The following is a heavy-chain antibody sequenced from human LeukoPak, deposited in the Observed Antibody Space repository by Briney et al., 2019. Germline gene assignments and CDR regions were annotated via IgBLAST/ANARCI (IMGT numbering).Heavy chain of an antibody. CDR2: INPSGGST. Sequence: ASVKVSCKASGYTFTGYYMHWVRQAPGQGLEWMGIINPSGGSTSYAQKFQGRVTMTRDMSTSTVYMELNSLRSEDTAVYYCARAWEAVAGNYGVIDYWGQGTLVTVSS. V-gene: IGHV1-46*01. CDR1: GYTFTGYY. J-gene: IGHJ4*02. D-gene: IGHD1-7*01. CDR3: ARAWEAVAGNYGVIDY.